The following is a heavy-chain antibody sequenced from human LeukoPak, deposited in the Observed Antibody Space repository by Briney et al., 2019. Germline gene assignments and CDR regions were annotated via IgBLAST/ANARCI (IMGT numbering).Heavy chain of an antibody. D-gene: IGHD2-21*01. Sequence: GGSLRLSCAASGFTFSSSAMSWVRQAPGQGLEWISSISGSGGSTYYADSVKGRFTISRDNSKNTLYLQMNSLRAEDTAVYYCAKLSDLFEGWFDPWGQGTLVTVSS. V-gene: IGHV3-23*01. CDR3: AKLSDLFEGWFDP. J-gene: IGHJ5*02. CDR1: GFTFSSSA. CDR2: ISGSGGST.